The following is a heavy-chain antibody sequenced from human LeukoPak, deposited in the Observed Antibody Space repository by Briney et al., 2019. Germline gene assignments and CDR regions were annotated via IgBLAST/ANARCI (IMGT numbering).Heavy chain of an antibody. D-gene: IGHD6-6*01. CDR2: ISTDGGHT. CDR1: GFTFSSYA. CDR3: VKGGRYSGSSADF. Sequence: GGSLRLSCSTSGFTFSSYAMHWVRQAPGKGLQYVSAISTDGGHTYYADSVKGRFTISRDNSKNTLYLQMSSLRAEDTAVYYCVKGGRYSGSSADFWGQGTLVTASS. V-gene: IGHV3-64D*09. J-gene: IGHJ4*02.